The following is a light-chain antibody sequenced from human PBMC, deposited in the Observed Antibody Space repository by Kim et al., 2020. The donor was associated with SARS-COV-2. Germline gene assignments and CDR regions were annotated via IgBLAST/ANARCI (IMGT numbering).Light chain of an antibody. CDR3: QVWDSSTEV. CDR1: NIGHKY. CDR2: KDS. J-gene: IGLJ3*02. Sequence: SYELTQPLSVSVALGQTAKITCGGNNIGHKYVHWYQQKPGQAPVLVMYKDSSRPSGIPERFSGSNSGNTATLTISRAQAGDEAEYYCQVWDSSTEVFGRWTQLTVL. V-gene: IGLV3-9*01.